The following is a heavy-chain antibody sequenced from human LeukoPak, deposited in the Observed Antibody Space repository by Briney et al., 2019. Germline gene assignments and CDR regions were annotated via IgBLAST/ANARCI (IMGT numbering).Heavy chain of an antibody. Sequence: ASVKVSCKASGYTFTSYDINWVRQATGQGLEWMGWMNPNSGNTGFAQKLQGRVTMTTDTSTGTAYMELRSLRSDDTAVYYCARDVSIAVAGTFDYWGQGTLVTVSS. CDR1: GYTFTSYD. CDR2: MNPNSGNT. J-gene: IGHJ4*02. D-gene: IGHD6-19*01. V-gene: IGHV1-8*01. CDR3: ARDVSIAVAGTFDY.